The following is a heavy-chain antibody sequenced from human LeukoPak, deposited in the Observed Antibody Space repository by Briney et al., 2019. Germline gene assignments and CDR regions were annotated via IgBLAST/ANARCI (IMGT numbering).Heavy chain of an antibody. D-gene: IGHD3/OR15-3a*01. CDR1: GDSVSSNSAA. CDR3: VRGSQTSIWT. J-gene: IGHJ4*02. CDR2: TYFRSRWYY. Sequence: SQTLSLTCAISGDSVSSNSAAWSWIRQSPSRGLEWLGRTYFRSRWYYDYAVSVKSRMTINPDTSQNQFSLQLNSVTPEDTAVYYCVRGSQTSIWTWGQGTLVTVSS. V-gene: IGHV6-1*01.